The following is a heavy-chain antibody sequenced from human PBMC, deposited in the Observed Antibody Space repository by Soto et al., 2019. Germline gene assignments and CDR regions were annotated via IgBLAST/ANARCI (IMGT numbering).Heavy chain of an antibody. D-gene: IGHD6-19*01. J-gene: IGHJ4*02. CDR3: VSGSSGRNVGQFGD. CDR1: GLTFSSYW. Sequence: EVQLVESGGGLVQPGGSLRLSCVGSGLTFSSYWMSWVRQAPGKGLEWVANIKQDGSEKHYVDSVKGRFTISRDNAKNSLYLEMNSLRVEDTAVYYCVSGSSGRNVGQFGDWGQGTLVTVSS. V-gene: IGHV3-7*01. CDR2: IKQDGSEK.